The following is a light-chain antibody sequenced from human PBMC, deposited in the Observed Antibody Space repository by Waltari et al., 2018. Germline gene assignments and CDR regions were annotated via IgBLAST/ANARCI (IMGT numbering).Light chain of an antibody. CDR3: QHRSNWPRT. CDR2: DAS. V-gene: IGKV3-11*01. J-gene: IGKJ5*01. CDR1: LSVSSY. Sequence: EIVLTQSPATLSLSPGDRATLPCRASLSVSSYLAWYQQNPGQTPRLLIYDASNRATGIPARFSGSGSGTDFTLTISSLEPEDFAVYYCQHRSNWPRTFGQGTRLEIK.